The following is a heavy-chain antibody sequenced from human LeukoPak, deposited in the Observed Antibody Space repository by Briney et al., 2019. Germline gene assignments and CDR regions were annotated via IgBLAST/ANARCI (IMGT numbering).Heavy chain of an antibody. D-gene: IGHD1-26*01. CDR2: ISGSGGST. Sequence: GGSLRLSCAASGYTFSSYAMSWVRQAPGKGLEWVSAISGSGGSTYYADSVKGRFTFHRDNSKTTLYLQMNSLRAEDTAVYYCAKEPPYRGSGTTGYFQHWGQGTLVTVSS. J-gene: IGHJ1*01. CDR3: AKEPPYRGSGTTGYFQH. CDR1: GYTFSSYA. V-gene: IGHV3-23*01.